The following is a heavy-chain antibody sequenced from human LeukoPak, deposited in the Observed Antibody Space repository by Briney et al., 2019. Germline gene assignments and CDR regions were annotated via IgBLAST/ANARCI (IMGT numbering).Heavy chain of an antibody. CDR3: ARGGSSGWDY. CDR1: GFTFSNYA. D-gene: IGHD6-19*01. J-gene: IGHJ4*02. Sequence: GGSLRLSCAASGFTFSNYAMYWVRQAPGKGLEFVSTITSGGSTYYANSMKGRFTISRDNSKNTLYLQMGSLRAEDMAVYYCARGGSSGWDYWGQGTLVTVSS. CDR2: ITSGGST. V-gene: IGHV3-64*01.